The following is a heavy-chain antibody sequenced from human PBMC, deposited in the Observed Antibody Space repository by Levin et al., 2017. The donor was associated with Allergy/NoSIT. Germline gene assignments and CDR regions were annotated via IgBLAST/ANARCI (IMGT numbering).Heavy chain of an antibody. CDR2: TSHDGSNR. Sequence: GESLKISCAASGFTFSNSAMHWVRQAPGKGLEWVAVTSHDGSNRFYADSVKDRFTISRDNSRNTLSLQMNSLRAEDTAVYYCARSGDGLGGGFDIWGQGTMVTVSS. D-gene: IGHD3-10*01. J-gene: IGHJ3*02. CDR3: ARSGDGLGGGFDI. V-gene: IGHV3-30-3*01. CDR1: GFTFSNSA.